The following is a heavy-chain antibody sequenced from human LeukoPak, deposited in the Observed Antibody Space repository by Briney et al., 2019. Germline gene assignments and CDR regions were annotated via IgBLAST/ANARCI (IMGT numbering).Heavy chain of an antibody. Sequence: SETLSLTCTVSSGFVSSYYWSWIRQPAGKGLEWIGRIYSSGSTTYNPSLRSRVTMSVDTSKSQFSLKLNSVTAADTAVYYCARYSGFFASWGQGTLVTVSA. D-gene: IGHD3-10*01. CDR1: SGFVSSYY. V-gene: IGHV4-4*07. J-gene: IGHJ4*02. CDR3: ARYSGFFAS. CDR2: IYSSGST.